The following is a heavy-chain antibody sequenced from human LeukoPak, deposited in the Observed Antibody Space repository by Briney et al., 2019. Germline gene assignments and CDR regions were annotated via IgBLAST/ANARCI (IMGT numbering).Heavy chain of an antibody. CDR2: IDWSGEST. J-gene: IGHJ4*02. CDR1: GLSVADYG. D-gene: IGHD6-13*01. CDR3: TRDLRASWYSLAY. Sequence: GGSLRLSCAASGLSVADYGMSWVRQAPGKGLEWVSGIDWSGESTGYADSVKGRFTISRDNVENALYLQMNSLRAEDTGLYFCTRDLRASWYSLAYWGRATLVTVS. V-gene: IGHV3-20*04.